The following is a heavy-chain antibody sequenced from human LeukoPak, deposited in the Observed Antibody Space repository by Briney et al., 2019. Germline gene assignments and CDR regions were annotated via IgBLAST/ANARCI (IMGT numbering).Heavy chain of an antibody. V-gene: IGHV1-2*02. CDR3: ARELMGGTFDY. Sequence: ASVTVSCRASGFALTSYVIHFVRQAPGQGLEWMGWIKPNGGGTHYAQRFRDRVTVTRDTPINTAYMELTRLTLDDTAVIYCARELMGGTFDYRGQGSQVTVSS. J-gene: IGHJ4*02. CDR2: IKPNGGGT. D-gene: IGHD2-8*01. CDR1: GFALTSYV.